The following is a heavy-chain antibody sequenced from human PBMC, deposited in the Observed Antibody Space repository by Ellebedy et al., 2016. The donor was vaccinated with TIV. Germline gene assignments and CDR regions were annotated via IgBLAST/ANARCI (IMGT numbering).Heavy chain of an antibody. CDR2: INPNSGDT. Sequence: AASVKVSCKASGYTFTGHYIHWVRQAPGQGLELMAWINPNSGDTNYVQRFQGRVTMTRDTSISTVYMELSSLTSDDTAVYYCARDPYGDNQGDFDYWGQGTLVTVSS. J-gene: IGHJ4*02. CDR1: GYTFTGHY. V-gene: IGHV1-2*02. D-gene: IGHD4-23*01. CDR3: ARDPYGDNQGDFDY.